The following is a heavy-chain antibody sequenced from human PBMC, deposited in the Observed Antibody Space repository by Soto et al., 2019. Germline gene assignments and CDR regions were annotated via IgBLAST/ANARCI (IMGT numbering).Heavy chain of an antibody. V-gene: IGHV3-23*01. CDR3: AKDRPLGYCSGGSCSGAAFDI. CDR1: GLTFSSYA. Sequence: GGSLRLSCAASGLTFSSYAMSWVRQAPGKGLEWVSAISGSGGSTYYADSVKGRFTISRDNSKNTLYLQMNSLRAEDTAVYYCAKDRPLGYCSGGSCSGAAFDIWGQGTMVTVSS. J-gene: IGHJ3*02. CDR2: ISGSGGST. D-gene: IGHD2-15*01.